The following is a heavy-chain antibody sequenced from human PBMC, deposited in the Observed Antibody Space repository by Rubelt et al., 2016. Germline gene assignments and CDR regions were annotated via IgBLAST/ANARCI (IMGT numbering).Heavy chain of an antibody. CDR3: ANGDSEEWYFDV. CDR1: SDSFNSGYY. D-gene: IGHD4-17*01. J-gene: IGHJ2*01. V-gene: IGHV4-38-2*02. CDR2: AYYSGST. Sequence: QVQVQESGPGLVRPSETLSLTCTVSSDSFNSGYYWGWIRQPPGKGLEWIGSAYYSGSTFYNPSLRSRVAISVDTAKNQFPLKVPSVTAADTAVYYCANGDSEEWYFDVWGRGTLVTVSS.